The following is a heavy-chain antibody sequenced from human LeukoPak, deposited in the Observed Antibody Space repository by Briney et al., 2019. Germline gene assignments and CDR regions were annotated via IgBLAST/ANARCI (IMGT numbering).Heavy chain of an antibody. V-gene: IGHV3-30-3*01. D-gene: IGHD3-10*01. Sequence: GGSLRLSCAASGFTFSNYAMHWVRQAPGKGLEWVAVISYDGSNKYYADSVKGRFTISRDNPKNTLYLQMNSLRAEDTAVYYCARVPLWFGELFSYFDYWGQGTLVTVSS. CDR1: GFTFSNYA. CDR2: ISYDGSNK. J-gene: IGHJ4*02. CDR3: ARVPLWFGELFSYFDY.